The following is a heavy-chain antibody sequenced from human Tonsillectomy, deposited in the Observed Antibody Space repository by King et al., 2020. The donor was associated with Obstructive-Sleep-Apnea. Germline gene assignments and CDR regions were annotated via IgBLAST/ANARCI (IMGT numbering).Heavy chain of an antibody. CDR1: GFTFSSYA. CDR2: MSHDGSNK. J-gene: IGHJ4*02. D-gene: IGHD3-22*01. CDR3: ARSSTMLIVVNPNLDY. V-gene: IGHV3-30*04. Sequence: VQLVESGGGVVQPGRSLRLSCAASGFTFSSYAMHWVRQAPGKGLEWVALMSHDGSNKYYADSVRGRFTISRDNSKNTLYLQMNSLRVEDTAVYYCARSSTMLIVVNPNLDYWGQGTLVTVSS.